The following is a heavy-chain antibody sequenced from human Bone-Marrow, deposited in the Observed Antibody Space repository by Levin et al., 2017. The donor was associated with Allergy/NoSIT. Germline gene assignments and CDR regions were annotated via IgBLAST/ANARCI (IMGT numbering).Heavy chain of an antibody. CDR1: GFTFSSYG. D-gene: IGHD3-3*01. V-gene: IGHV3-30*18. J-gene: IGHJ5*02. Sequence: GGSLRLSCAASGFTFSSYGMHWVRQAPGKGLEWVAVISYDGSNKYYADSVKGRFTISRDNSKNTLYLQMNSLRAEDTAVYYCAKDSLGITIFGVVPHRDNWFDPWGQGTLVTVSS. CDR2: ISYDGSNK. CDR3: AKDSLGITIFGVVPHRDNWFDP.